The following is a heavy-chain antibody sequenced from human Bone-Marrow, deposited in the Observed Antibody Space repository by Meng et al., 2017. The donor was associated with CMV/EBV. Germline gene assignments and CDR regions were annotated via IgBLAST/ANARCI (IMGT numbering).Heavy chain of an antibody. CDR1: GFTFSSYA. CDR2: IYSGGSST. D-gene: IGHD3-10*01. Sequence: GGSLRLSCTASGFTFSSYAMSWVRQAPGKGLEWVSVIYSGGSSTYYADSVKGRFTISRDNSKNTLYLQMNSLRAEDTAVYYCAKSMVRGLQYFDYWGPVPLFPFSS. V-gene: IGHV3-23*03. J-gene: IGHJ4*02. CDR3: AKSMVRGLQYFDY.